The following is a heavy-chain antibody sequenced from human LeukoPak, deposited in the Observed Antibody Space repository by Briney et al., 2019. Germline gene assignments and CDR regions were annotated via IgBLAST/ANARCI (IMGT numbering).Heavy chain of an antibody. Sequence: SGGSLRLSCAASGFTFSSYWMSWVRQAPGKGLEWVANIKQDGSEKYYVDSVKGRFTISRDNAKNSLYLQMNSLRAEDTAVYYCARGTPRNPLSGFDYWGQGTLVTVSS. V-gene: IGHV3-7*04. D-gene: IGHD2-15*01. CDR3: ARGTPRNPLSGFDY. CDR1: GFTFSSYW. J-gene: IGHJ4*02. CDR2: IKQDGSEK.